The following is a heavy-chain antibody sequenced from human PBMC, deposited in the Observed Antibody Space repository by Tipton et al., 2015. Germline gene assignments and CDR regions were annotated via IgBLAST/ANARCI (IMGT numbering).Heavy chain of an antibody. CDR2: IFTSGNT. Sequence: TLSLTCTVSGDSISTYCWTWIRQPAGKGLEWIGRIFTSGNTNYNPSLSSRVTISVDTSKNQFSLKLSSVTAADTAVYYCARDVDDYGGNSGPREYYGKDVWGQGTTVTVSS. V-gene: IGHV4-4*07. CDR1: GDSISTYC. CDR3: ARDVDDYGGNSGPREYYGKDV. J-gene: IGHJ6*02. D-gene: IGHD4-23*01.